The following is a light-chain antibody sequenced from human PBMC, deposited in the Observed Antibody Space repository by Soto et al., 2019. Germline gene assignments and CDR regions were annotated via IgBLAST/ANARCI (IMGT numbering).Light chain of an antibody. CDR1: QSVSSSY. Sequence: EIGLTQSPGTLSLSPGERATLSCRASQSVSSSYLAWYQQKPRQAPRLLIYGASRRATGIPDRFSGSGSGTDFTLTISRLEPEDGAVYYCQQYGSSSWTCGQGTKVEIK. CDR3: QQYGSSSWT. V-gene: IGKV3-20*01. J-gene: IGKJ1*01. CDR2: GAS.